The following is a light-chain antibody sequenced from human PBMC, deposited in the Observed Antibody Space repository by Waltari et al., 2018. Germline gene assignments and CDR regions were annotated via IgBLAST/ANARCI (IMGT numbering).Light chain of an antibody. V-gene: IGLV2-14*03. CDR3: SAHTITLHVV. Sequence: QSALTQPASVSGSPGQSITISCAGSGTDIGYSDYVSWYQQYPDHVPKLLIYDVSQRPSGISTRFSGSKSGNTAFRTIAGLQADDEADYYCSAHTITLHVVFGGGTK. CDR2: DVS. CDR1: GTDIGYSDY. J-gene: IGLJ2*01.